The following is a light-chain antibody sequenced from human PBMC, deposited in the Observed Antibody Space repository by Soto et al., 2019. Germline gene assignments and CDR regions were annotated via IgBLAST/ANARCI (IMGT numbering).Light chain of an antibody. CDR1: ISNIGTNF. Sequence: QSVLIQPPSASGTPGQRVTISCSGSISNIGTNFVNWYQQLPGTAPKLLIYSNNQRPSGVPDRFSGSKSGTSASLAISGLQSEDESDYCCAAWDDSLNGVVFGGGTKLTVL. CDR2: SNN. J-gene: IGLJ2*01. CDR3: AAWDDSLNGVV. V-gene: IGLV1-44*01.